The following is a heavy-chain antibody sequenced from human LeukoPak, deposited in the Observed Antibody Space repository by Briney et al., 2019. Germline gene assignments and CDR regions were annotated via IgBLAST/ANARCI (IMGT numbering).Heavy chain of an antibody. CDR2: IKQDGSEK. CDR1: GFTFSSLW. Sequence: GGSLRLSCAASGFTFSSLWMCWVRQTPGKGLEWVANIKQDGSEKYYVDSVKGRFTISRDNAKNSLYLQMNSLRAEDTAVYYCIRQKKATISHDGFDIWGQGTMVTVSS. J-gene: IGHJ3*02. V-gene: IGHV3-7*01. D-gene: IGHD5-24*01. CDR3: IRQKKATISHDGFDI.